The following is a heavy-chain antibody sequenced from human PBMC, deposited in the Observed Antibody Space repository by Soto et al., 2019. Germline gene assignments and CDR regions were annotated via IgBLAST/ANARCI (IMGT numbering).Heavy chain of an antibody. CDR3: AREHLSSGWYSALDY. CDR2: ISAYNGNT. D-gene: IGHD6-19*01. J-gene: IGHJ4*02. Sequence: ASVKVSCKASGYTFTSYGISWVRQAPGQGLEWMGWISAYNGNTNYAQKLQGRVTMTTDNSKNTLYLQMNSLRAEDTAVYYCAREHLSSGWYSALDYWGQGTLVTVSS. V-gene: IGHV1-18*01. CDR1: GYTFTSYG.